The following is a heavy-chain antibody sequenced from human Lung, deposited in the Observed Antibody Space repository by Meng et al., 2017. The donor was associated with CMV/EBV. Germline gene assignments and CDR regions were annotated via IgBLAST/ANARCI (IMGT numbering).Heavy chain of an antibody. CDR1: DYTFSSYA. Sequence: SVXVSXXASDYTFSSYAFSCVRRAPGQGLGCMAWDSALHNKTSYGQELQGRVTMTTDTSTNTAYMHLRSLRPDDPAVYSCARGGDLVVVIIIHFDSWGQGTLVTVSS. D-gene: IGHD2-15*01. V-gene: IGHV1-18*01. CDR2: DSALHNKT. CDR3: ARGGDLVVVIIIHFDS. J-gene: IGHJ4*02.